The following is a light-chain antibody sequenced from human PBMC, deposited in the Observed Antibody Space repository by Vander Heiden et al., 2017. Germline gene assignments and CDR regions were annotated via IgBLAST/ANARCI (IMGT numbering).Light chain of an antibody. CDR2: KDS. J-gene: IGLJ2*01. V-gene: IGLV3-25*03. Sequence: SHDLTQPPSVSAPPGQTARITCSGDALPKQYAYWYQQKPGQAPVLVIYKDSERPSGIPERFSGSSSGTTVTLTISGVQAEDEADYYCQSADSSGTYGNVVFGGGTKLTVL. CDR1: ALPKQY. CDR3: QSADSSGTYGNVV.